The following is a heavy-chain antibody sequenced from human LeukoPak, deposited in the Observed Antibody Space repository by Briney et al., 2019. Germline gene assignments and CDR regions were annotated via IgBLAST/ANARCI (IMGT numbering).Heavy chain of an antibody. CDR1: GGSISSRDHY. V-gene: IGHV4-39*01. D-gene: IGHD3-10*01. J-gene: IGHJ5*02. Sequence: SETLSLTCTVSGGSISSRDHYWGWIRQPPAKGLEWIGNVFYSGSSYYNSSLQSRVTISVDTSKNQFSLKLRSVTAADTAVHYCARLVSLWFGESPNWFDPWGRGTLVTVSS. CDR3: ARLVSLWFGESPNWFDP. CDR2: VFYSGSS.